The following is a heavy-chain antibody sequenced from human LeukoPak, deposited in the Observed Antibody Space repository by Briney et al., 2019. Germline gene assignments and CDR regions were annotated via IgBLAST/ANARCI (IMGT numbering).Heavy chain of an antibody. V-gene: IGHV3-7*01. Sequence: PGGSLRLSCTASGFTFSHYWMDWGRQAPGKGLEWVANINQDGSVRYYVDSVKGRFTISRDNTKNSLSLRMDSLRDDDTAVYYCSRSLEFSGQGTLVTVSS. CDR2: INQDGSVR. CDR1: GFTFSHYW. J-gene: IGHJ4*02. CDR3: SRSLEF.